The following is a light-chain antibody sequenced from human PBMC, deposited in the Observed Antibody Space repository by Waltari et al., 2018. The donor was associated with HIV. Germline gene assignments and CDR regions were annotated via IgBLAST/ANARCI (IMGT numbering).Light chain of an antibody. CDR1: QSVLYSSNNKDY. J-gene: IGKJ5*01. CDR2: WAS. V-gene: IGKV4-1*01. Sequence: DIVMTQSPDSLVVSLGERATINCKSSQSVLYSSNNKDYLAWYQQKPGQPPKLLIYWASIRESGVPDRFSGSGSGTDFTLTISSLQAEDVAVYYCQQYYNTPITFGQGTRLEIK. CDR3: QQYYNTPIT.